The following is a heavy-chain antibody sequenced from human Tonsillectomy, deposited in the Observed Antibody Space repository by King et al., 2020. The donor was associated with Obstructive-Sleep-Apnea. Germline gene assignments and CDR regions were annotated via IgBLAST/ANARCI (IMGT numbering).Heavy chain of an antibody. CDR1: GFTFSSYA. J-gene: IGHJ6*02. Sequence: VQLVESGGGLVQPGGSLRVSCAASGFTFSSYAMNWVRQAPGKGLEWVSAISGRCGSTYYADSVKGRFTISRDNSKNTLYLQMNSLRADDTALYYCAKDIGTGYHYYGMDVWGQGTTVTVSS. D-gene: IGHD3/OR15-3a*01. V-gene: IGHV3-23*04. CDR2: ISGRCGST. CDR3: AKDIGTGYHYYGMDV.